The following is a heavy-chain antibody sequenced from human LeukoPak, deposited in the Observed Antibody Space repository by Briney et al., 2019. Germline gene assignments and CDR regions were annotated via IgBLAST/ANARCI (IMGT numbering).Heavy chain of an antibody. J-gene: IGHJ5*02. D-gene: IGHD2-2*01. CDR2: IYPGDSDT. V-gene: IGHV5-51*01. Sequence: GESLKISCKGSGYSFTSYWIGWVRQMPGKGLEWMGIIYPGDSDTRYSPSFQGQVTISADKSISTAYLQWSSLKASDTAMYYCARLEDIVVVPAARGWFDPWGQGTLVTVSS. CDR1: GYSFTSYW. CDR3: ARLEDIVVVPAARGWFDP.